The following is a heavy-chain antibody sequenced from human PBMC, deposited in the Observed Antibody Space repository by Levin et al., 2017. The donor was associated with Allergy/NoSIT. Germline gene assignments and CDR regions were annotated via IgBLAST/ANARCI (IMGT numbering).Heavy chain of an antibody. CDR1: GFMFSEYE. CDR2: ISGSGQTI. J-gene: IGHJ4*02. CDR3: GSPPSGYYESRGYIRH. D-gene: IGHD3-22*01. Sequence: GGSLRLSCAASGFMFSEYEMNWVRQAPGKGPEWLSYISGSGQTIDYADSVKGRFTISRDNDKSSLYLQMNSLRAEDTAVYFCGSPPSGYYESRGYIRHWGQGTVVTVSA. V-gene: IGHV3-48*03.